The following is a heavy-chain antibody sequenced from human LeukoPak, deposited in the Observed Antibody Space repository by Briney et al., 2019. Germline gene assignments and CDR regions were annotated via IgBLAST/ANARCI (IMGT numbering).Heavy chain of an antibody. Sequence: KPSETLSLTCTVSGGSISPYYWTWIRQSAGQGLEFVGRIHSGGTTNYNPSLASRVSLSVDTSNNQVSLRLSSVTAADTAVYYCARDSPHGYTLGHRYYFMDGWGKGTTVTVS. CDR2: IHSGGTT. J-gene: IGHJ6*03. CDR1: GGSISPYY. D-gene: IGHD5-18*01. CDR3: ARDSPHGYTLGHRYYFMDG. V-gene: IGHV4-4*07.